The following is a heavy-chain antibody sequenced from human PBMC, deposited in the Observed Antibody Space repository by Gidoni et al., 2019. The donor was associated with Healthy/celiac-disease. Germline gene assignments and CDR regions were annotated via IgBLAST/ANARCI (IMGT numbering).Heavy chain of an antibody. CDR1: GGTFSSSA. CDR3: ATKPYYYDSSGYYCSY. V-gene: IGHV1-69*01. D-gene: IGHD3-22*01. J-gene: IGHJ4*02. Sequence: QVQLVQSGAEVKKPGSSVKVSCKASGGTFSSSAISWVRQAPGQGLEWMGGIIPIFGTANYAQKFQGRVTITADESTSTAYMELSSLRSEDTAVYYCATKPYYYDSSGYYCSYWGQGTLVTVSS. CDR2: IIPIFGTA.